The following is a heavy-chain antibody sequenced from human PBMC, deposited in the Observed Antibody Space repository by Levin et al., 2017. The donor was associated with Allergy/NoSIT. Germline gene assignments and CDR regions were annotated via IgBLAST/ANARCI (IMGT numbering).Heavy chain of an antibody. V-gene: IGHV3-21*01. D-gene: IGHD2-15*01. CDR3: ARGYCSGGSCYAFDY. Sequence: LSLTCAASGFTFSSYSMNWVRQAPGKGLEWVSSISSSSSYIYYADSVKGRFTISRDNAKNSLYLQMNSLRAEDTAVYYCARGYCSGGSCYAFDYWGQGTLVTVSS. J-gene: IGHJ4*02. CDR1: GFTFSSYS. CDR2: ISSSSSYI.